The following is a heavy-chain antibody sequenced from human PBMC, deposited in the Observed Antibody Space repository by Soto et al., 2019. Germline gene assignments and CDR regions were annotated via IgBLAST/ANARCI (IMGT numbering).Heavy chain of an antibody. CDR3: AHIPNFYQYAWFDP. Sequence: QITLKESGPTLVKPTHTLTLTCTFSGFSITTRGVGVGWIRQPPGKDLECLALIYWDDDKRYSPSLQSRRSITKDTSKNQVVLTMTNVDPVVTATYYCAHIPNFYQYAWFDPWGQGTLVSVAS. V-gene: IGHV2-5*02. D-gene: IGHD3-3*01. J-gene: IGHJ5*02. CDR2: IYWDDDK. CDR1: GFSITTRGVG.